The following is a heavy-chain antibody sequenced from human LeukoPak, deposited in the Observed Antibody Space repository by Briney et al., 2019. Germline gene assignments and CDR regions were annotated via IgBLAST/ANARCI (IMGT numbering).Heavy chain of an antibody. V-gene: IGHV3-21*01. CDR3: ARARQYCSGGSCYYNRRGNFDY. D-gene: IGHD2-15*01. CDR2: ISSSSSYI. Sequence: GGSLRLSCAASGLTFSSYSMNWVRQAPGKGLEWVSSISSSSSYIYYADSVKGRFTISRDNAKNSLYLQMNSLRAEDTAVYYCARARQYCSGGSCYYNRRGNFDYWGQGTLVTVSS. CDR1: GLTFSSYS. J-gene: IGHJ4*02.